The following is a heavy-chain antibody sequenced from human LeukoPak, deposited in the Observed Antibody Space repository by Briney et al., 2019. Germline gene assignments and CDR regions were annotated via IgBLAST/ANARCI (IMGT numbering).Heavy chain of an antibody. Sequence: GRSLRLSCAASGFTFSSYGMHWVRQAPGKGLEWVAVIWYDGSNKYYADSVKGRFTISRDNSKNTLCLQMNSLRAEDTAVYYCAKDRYAGPGLQFFGGSDYWGQGTLVTVSS. CDR2: IWYDGSNK. CDR1: GFTFSSYG. CDR3: AKDRYAGPGLQFFGGSDY. V-gene: IGHV3-33*06. D-gene: IGHD5-24*01. J-gene: IGHJ4*02.